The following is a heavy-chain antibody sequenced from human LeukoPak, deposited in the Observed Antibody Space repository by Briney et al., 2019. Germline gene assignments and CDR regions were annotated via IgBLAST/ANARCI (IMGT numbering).Heavy chain of an antibody. CDR1: GFTFSRYS. J-gene: IGHJ4*02. CDR3: ARDPVLRYFDWLFYFDY. D-gene: IGHD3-9*01. CDR2: ISSSSSYI. Sequence: GGSLRLSCAASGFTFSRYSMNWVRQAPGKGLEWVSSISSSSSYIYYADSVKGRFTIFRDNAKNSLYLQMNSLRAEDTAVYYCARDPVLRYFDWLFYFDYWGQGTLVTVSS. V-gene: IGHV3-21*01.